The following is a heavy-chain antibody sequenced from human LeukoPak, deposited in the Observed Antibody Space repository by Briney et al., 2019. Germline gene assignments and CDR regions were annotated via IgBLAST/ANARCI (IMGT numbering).Heavy chain of an antibody. D-gene: IGHD6-19*01. Sequence: GGSLRLSCAASGFTFSSYEMNWVRQAPGKGLEWVSYISSSGSTIYYADSVKGRFTISRDNAKNSLYLQMNSLRAEDTAVYYCARESIAVAGNDYWGQGTLVTVSS. CDR1: GFTFSSYE. V-gene: IGHV3-48*03. CDR3: ARESIAVAGNDY. J-gene: IGHJ4*02. CDR2: ISSSGSTI.